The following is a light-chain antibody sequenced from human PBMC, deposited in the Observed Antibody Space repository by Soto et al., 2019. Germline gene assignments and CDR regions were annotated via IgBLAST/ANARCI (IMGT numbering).Light chain of an antibody. CDR1: SSDVGSYNY. Sequence: QSVLTQPPSASGSPGQSVTISCTGTSSDVGSYNYVPWYQQHPGKAPKLMICEVTKRPSGVPDRFSGSKSGNTASLTVSGLQAEDEADYYCSSYAGNNHFVFGTGTKVTVL. CDR3: SSYAGNNHFV. V-gene: IGLV2-8*01. J-gene: IGLJ1*01. CDR2: EVT.